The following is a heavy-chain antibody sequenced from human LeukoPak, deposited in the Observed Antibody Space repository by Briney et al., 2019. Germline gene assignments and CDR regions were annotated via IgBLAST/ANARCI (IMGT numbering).Heavy chain of an antibody. J-gene: IGHJ4*02. Sequence: ASVKVSCKASGYTFTGYYMHWVRQAPGQGLEWMGWINPNSGGTNYAQKLQGRVTMTTDTSTSTAYMELRSLRSDDTAVYYCAREMTITKKTLGYWGQGTLVTVSS. D-gene: IGHD4/OR15-4a*01. V-gene: IGHV1-2*02. CDR2: INPNSGGT. CDR3: AREMTITKKTLGY. CDR1: GYTFTGYY.